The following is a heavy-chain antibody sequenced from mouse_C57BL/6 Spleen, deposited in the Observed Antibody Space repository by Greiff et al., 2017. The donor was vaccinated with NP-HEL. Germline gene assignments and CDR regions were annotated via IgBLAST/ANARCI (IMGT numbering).Heavy chain of an antibody. J-gene: IGHJ2*01. CDR3: ARGPLTGAFDY. V-gene: IGHV3-1*01. Sequence: EVQLVESGPGMVKPSQSLSLTCTVTGYSITSGYDWHWIRHFPGNKLEWMGYISYSGSTNYNPSLKSRISITHDTSKNHFFLKLNSVTTEDTATYYCARGPLTGAFDYWGQGTTLTVSS. CDR2: ISYSGST. D-gene: IGHD4-1*01. CDR1: GYSITSGYD.